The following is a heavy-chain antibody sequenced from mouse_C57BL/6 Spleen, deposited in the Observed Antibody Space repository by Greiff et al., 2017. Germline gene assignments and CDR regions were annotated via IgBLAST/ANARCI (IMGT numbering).Heavy chain of an antibody. V-gene: IGHV1-26*01. J-gene: IGHJ2*01. CDR1: GYTFTDYY. CDR2: INPNNGGT. CDR3: AGVLFDY. Sequence: EVQLQQSGPELVKPGASVKISCKASGYTFTDYYMNWVKQSHGQSLEWIGDINPNNGGTSYNQKFKGKATLTVDKSSSTAYMELRSLTSEDSAVYYCAGVLFDYWGQGTTLTVSS.